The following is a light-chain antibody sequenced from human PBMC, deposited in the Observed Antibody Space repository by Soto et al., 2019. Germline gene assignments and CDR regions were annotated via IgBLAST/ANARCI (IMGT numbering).Light chain of an antibody. CDR3: QQYYSTPET. CDR2: WAS. Sequence: DIVMTQCPDSLAVSLGERATINCKSSQSVLYSSNNRNYLAWYQHKPGQPPKLLIYWASTRESGVPDRFSGSGSGTDFTLTISSLQAEDVAVYYCQQYYSTPETFGGGTKVEIK. V-gene: IGKV4-1*01. CDR1: QSVLYSSNNRNY. J-gene: IGKJ4*01.